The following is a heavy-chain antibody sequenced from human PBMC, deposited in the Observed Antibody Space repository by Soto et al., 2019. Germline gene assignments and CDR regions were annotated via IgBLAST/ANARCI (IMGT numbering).Heavy chain of an antibody. Sequence: ASVKVSCKASGGNFSSYAISWVRQAPGQGLEWMGGIIPIFGTANYAQKFQGRVTITADKSTSTAYMELSSLRSEDTAVYYCARDRRLLLLRFLTNWFYPWGQGTLVTVSS. D-gene: IGHD3-3*01. J-gene: IGHJ5*02. CDR2: IIPIFGTA. V-gene: IGHV1-69*06. CDR3: ARDRRLLLLRFLTNWFYP. CDR1: GGNFSSYA.